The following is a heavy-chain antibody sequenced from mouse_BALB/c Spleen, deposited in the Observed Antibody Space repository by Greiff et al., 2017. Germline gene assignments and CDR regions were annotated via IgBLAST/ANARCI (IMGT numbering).Heavy chain of an antibody. J-gene: IGHJ3*01. CDR1: GFNIKDYY. V-gene: IGHV14-1*02. D-gene: IGHD1-3*01. CDR3: AGVSGGFAY. CDR2: IDPENGNT. Sequence: EVQLQQSGAELVRPGALVKLSCKASGFNIKDYYMHWVKQRPEQGLEWIGWIDPENGNTIYDPKFQGKASITADTSSNTAYLQLSSLTSEDTAVYYCAGVSGGFAYWGQGTLVTVSA.